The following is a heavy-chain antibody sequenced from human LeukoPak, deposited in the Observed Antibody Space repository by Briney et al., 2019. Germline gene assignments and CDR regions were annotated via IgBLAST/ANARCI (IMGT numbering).Heavy chain of an antibody. Sequence: SETLSLTCTVSGGSISSYYWSWIRQPPGKGLEWIGYIYYSGSTNYNPSLKSRVTISVHTSKNQFSLKLSSVTAADTAVYYCARVNSSGYYTDAFDIWGQGTMVTVSS. CDR2: IYYSGST. J-gene: IGHJ3*02. V-gene: IGHV4-59*01. D-gene: IGHD3-22*01. CDR3: ARVNSSGYYTDAFDI. CDR1: GGSISSYY.